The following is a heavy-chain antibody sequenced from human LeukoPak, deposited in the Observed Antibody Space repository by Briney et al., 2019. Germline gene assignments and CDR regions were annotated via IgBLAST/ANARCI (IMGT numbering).Heavy chain of an antibody. V-gene: IGHV3-53*04. D-gene: IGHD5-12*01. CDR1: GFTFSSNY. CDR2: IYSGGST. CDR3: ARSGYSGYDLPYFDY. J-gene: IGHJ4*02. Sequence: HTGRSLRLSCAASGFTFSSNYMSWVRQAPGKGLEWVSVIYSGGSTYYADSVKGRFTISRHNSKNTLYLQMNSLRAEDTAVYYCARSGYSGYDLPYFDYWGQGTLVTVSS.